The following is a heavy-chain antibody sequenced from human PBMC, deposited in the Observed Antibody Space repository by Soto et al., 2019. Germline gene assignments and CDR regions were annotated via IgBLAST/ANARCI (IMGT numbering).Heavy chain of an antibody. CDR1: GETFTTYW. J-gene: IGHJ6*04. CDR2: IDPFDSHT. D-gene: IGHD3-16*01. V-gene: IGHV5-10-1*01. Sequence: PGESLKISCSVSGETFTTYWISWVRQVPGKGLEWVGRIDPFDSHTYYSPSFQGHVSISADKSISTVYLHWSSLNASDTAIYYCTNGARRAMDVWGKGTTVTVSS. CDR3: TNGARRAMDV.